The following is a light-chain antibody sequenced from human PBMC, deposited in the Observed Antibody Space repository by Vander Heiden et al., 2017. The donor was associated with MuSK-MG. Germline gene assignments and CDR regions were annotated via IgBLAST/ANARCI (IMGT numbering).Light chain of an antibody. J-gene: IGKJ2*02. CDR3: QQDHNLQCT. V-gene: IGKV1-33*01. CDR1: HDISNY. CDR2: DAS. Sequence: DMQMTQSPSSLSASVGDRVTISCQASHDISNYLNWYQQKPGKAPKLLIYDASNLEAGVPSRFGGSGFGTDFTLTISSLQPEDFATYYCQQDHNLQCTFGQGTKVDIK.